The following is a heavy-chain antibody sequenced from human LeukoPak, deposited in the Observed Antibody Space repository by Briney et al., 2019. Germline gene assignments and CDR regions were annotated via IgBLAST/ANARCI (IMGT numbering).Heavy chain of an antibody. CDR1: GGSISSGSYY. D-gene: IGHD3-10*01. V-gene: IGHV4-61*02. CDR2: IYTSGST. J-gene: IGHJ4*02. CDR3: ARDSYYYGSGSSFFDY. Sequence: NPSETLSLTCTVSGGSISSGSYYWSWIRQPAGKGLEWIGRIYTSGSTNYNPSLKSRVTMSVDTSKNQFSLKLSSVTAADTAVYYCARDSYYYGSGSSFFDYWGQGTLVTVSS.